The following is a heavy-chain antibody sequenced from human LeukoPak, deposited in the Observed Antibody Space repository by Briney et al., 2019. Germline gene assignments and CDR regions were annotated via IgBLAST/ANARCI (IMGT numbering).Heavy chain of an antibody. CDR2: MNPNSGNT. Sequence: ASVKVSCKASGYTFTSYGISWVRQATGQGLEWMGWMNPNSGNTGYPQKFQGRVTITRNTSISTAYMELSSLRSEDTAVYYCARSYLAAAGTSDYWGQGTLVTVSS. J-gene: IGHJ4*02. V-gene: IGHV1-8*03. CDR3: ARSYLAAAGTSDY. CDR1: GYTFTSYG. D-gene: IGHD6-13*01.